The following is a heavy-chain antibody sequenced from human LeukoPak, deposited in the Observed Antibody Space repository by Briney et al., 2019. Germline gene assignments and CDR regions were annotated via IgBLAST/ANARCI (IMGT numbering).Heavy chain of an antibody. D-gene: IGHD3-10*01. CDR2: IYYSGGT. CDR1: GGSISSTSYY. CDR3: ARGRTPRITMVRGVIYLDY. Sequence: NPSETLSLTCTVSGGSISSTSYYWGWIRQPPGKGLEWIGSIYYSGGTYYNPSLKSRVTISVDTSKNQFSLKLSSVTAADTAVYYCARGRTPRITMVRGVIYLDYWGQGTLVTVSS. V-gene: IGHV4-39*07. J-gene: IGHJ4*02.